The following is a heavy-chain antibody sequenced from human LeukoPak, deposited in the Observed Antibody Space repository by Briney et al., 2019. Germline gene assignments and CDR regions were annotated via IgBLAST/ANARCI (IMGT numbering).Heavy chain of an antibody. J-gene: IGHJ4*02. Sequence: SETLSLTCTVSGGSIRSSYYYRGWIRQHPGKGLEWIGYIYYSGSTYYNPSLKSRVTISVDTSKNQFSLKLSSVTAADTAVYYCARESTGYSSSWADYWGQGTLVTVSS. D-gene: IGHD6-13*01. V-gene: IGHV4-31*03. CDR3: ARESTGYSSSWADY. CDR2: IYYSGST. CDR1: GGSIRSSYYY.